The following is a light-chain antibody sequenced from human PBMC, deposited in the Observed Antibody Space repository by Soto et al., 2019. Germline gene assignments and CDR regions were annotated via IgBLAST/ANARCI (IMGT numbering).Light chain of an antibody. V-gene: IGLV1-40*01. CDR1: TSNIGAGSD. CDR3: QYSDTTLSDLISIYV. J-gene: IGLJ1*01. Sequence: QSVLTQPPSVSGAPGQRVTISCTGTTSNIGAGSDIHWYQQLPGKAPKLLIYSNSHRPSGVPSRFSGSKSGTSASLAITGLQAEDEGDYFFQYSDTTLSDLISIYVFGRGTDLTVL. CDR2: SNS.